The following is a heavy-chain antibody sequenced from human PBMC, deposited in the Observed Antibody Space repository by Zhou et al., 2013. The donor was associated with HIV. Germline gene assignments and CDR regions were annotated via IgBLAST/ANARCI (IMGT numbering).Heavy chain of an antibody. J-gene: IGHJ4*02. Sequence: QVQLVQSGAEVKPPGASVKVSCKVFGYTLADLAIHWVRLRPGQGLEWVGGFDPEDVMTVYAQKFQGRVTLTQDASSDTAYMSMSGLTSDDTAIYYCATIPHLTGSTVDMTAIGGGDYWGRGTRSPCPQ. CDR2: FDPEDVMT. V-gene: IGHV1-24*01. D-gene: IGHD3-16*01. CDR1: GYTLADLA. CDR3: ATIPHLTGSTVDMTAIGGGDY.